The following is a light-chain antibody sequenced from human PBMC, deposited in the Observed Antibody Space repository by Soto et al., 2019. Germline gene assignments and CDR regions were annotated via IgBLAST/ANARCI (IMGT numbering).Light chain of an antibody. CDR2: KVS. Sequence: DAVMTQSPLSLAVTLGQPASISCRSSQSLVHSSGHTYLNWFHQRPGQSPRRLIYKVSNRDSGVPDRFSGSASGTDFTLKISRVEAKDVGVYYCMQASHWPYTFGQGTKLEVE. V-gene: IGKV2-30*02. J-gene: IGKJ2*01. CDR1: QSLVHSSGHTY. CDR3: MQASHWPYT.